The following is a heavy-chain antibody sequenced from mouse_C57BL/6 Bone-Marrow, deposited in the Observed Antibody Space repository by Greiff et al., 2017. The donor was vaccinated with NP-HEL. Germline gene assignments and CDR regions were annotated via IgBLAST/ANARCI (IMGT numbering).Heavy chain of an antibody. CDR3: TSYYYGSPYYFDD. Sequence: QVQLQQSGAELVRPGASVTLSCKASGYTFTDYEMHWVKQTPVHGLEWIGAIDPETGGTAYNQKFKGKAILTADKSSSTAYIELLSLTSEDSAVYYCTSYYYGSPYYFDDWGQGTTLSVAS. D-gene: IGHD1-1*01. V-gene: IGHV1-15*01. J-gene: IGHJ2*01. CDR2: IDPETGGT. CDR1: GYTFTDYE.